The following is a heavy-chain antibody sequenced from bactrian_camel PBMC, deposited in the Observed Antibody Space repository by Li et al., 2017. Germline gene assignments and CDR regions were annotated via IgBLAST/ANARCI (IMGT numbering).Heavy chain of an antibody. CDR3: AADFFNLQLARHYAN. Sequence: HVQLVESGGGSVQAGGSLRLSCVASRYTNSNMGWFRQAPGKEREGVACVRFPQTATYADSVEGRFTVPKDNKKNTLDLQMNDLQPEDTGMYYCAADFFNLQLARHYANWGRGTQVTVS. CDR1: RYTNSN. V-gene: IGHV3S68*01. CDR2: VRFPQTA. J-gene: IGHJ4*01. D-gene: IGHD2*01.